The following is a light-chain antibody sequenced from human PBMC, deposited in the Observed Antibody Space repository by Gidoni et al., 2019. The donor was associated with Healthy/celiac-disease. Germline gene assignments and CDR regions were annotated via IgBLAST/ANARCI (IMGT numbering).Light chain of an antibody. CDR3: QQYGSSYT. Sequence: EIVLTQSPGTLSLSPGERATLPCRASESVSSSYLAWYQQKPGQAPRLLIYGASSRATGIPDRFSGSGSGTDFTLTISRLEPEDFAVYYCQQYGSSYTFGQGTKPEIK. J-gene: IGKJ2*01. CDR1: ESVSSSY. CDR2: GAS. V-gene: IGKV3-20*01.